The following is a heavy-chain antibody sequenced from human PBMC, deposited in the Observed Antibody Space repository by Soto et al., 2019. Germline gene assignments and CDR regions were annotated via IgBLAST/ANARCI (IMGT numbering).Heavy chain of an antibody. J-gene: IGHJ4*02. CDR2: ISGSGGST. CDR1: GFTFSSYA. V-gene: IGHV3-23*01. D-gene: IGHD5-12*01. Sequence: GSLRLSCAASGFTFSSYAMSWVRQAPGKGLEWVSAISGSGGSTYYADSVKGRFTISRDNSKNTLYLQMNSLRAEDTAVYYCAKDPRGYSGYDLIGNDYWGQGTLVTVS. CDR3: AKDPRGYSGYDLIGNDY.